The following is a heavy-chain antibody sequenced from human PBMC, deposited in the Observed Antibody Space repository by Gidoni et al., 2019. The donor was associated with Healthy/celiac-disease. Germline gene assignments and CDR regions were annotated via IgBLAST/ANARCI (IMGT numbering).Heavy chain of an antibody. J-gene: IGHJ2*01. Sequence: QVQLVESGGGVVQPGRSLRLSCAASGFTFRSYGMHWVRQAPGKGLEWVAVISYDGSNKYYADSVKGRFTISRDNSKNTLYLQMNSLRAEDTAVYYCAKGGSGSYNWYFDLWGRGTLVTVSS. CDR1: GFTFRSYG. CDR2: ISYDGSNK. V-gene: IGHV3-30*18. D-gene: IGHD1-26*01. CDR3: AKGGSGSYNWYFDL.